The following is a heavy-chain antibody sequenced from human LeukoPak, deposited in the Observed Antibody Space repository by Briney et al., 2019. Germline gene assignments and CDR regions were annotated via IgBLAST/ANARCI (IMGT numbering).Heavy chain of an antibody. CDR2: IKSKTDGGTT. V-gene: IGHV3-15*01. D-gene: IGHD2-2*01. CDR1: GFTFSSYA. Sequence: PGGSLRLSCAASGFTFSSYAMSWVRQAPGKGLEWVGRIKSKTDGGTTDYAAPVKGRFTISRDDSKNTLYLQMNSLKTEDTAVYYCTTGVSVVPAADLGGQGTLVTVSS. CDR3: TTGVSVVPAADL. J-gene: IGHJ4*02.